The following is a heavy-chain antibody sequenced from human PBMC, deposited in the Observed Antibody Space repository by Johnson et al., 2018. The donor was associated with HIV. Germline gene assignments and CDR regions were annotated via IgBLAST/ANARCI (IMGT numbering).Heavy chain of an antibody. CDR1: GFTFSSYA. J-gene: IGHJ3*02. D-gene: IGHD2-21*01. CDR2: ISYDGSNK. Sequence: QVQLVESGGGVVQPGRSLRLSCAASGFTFSSYAMHWVRQAPGKGLEWVAVISYDGSNKYYADSVKGRFTISRDNSKNTLYLQMNSLRAEDTAVYYCARAFTYCGVDCFLDAFDIWGQGTMVTVSS. V-gene: IGHV3-30-3*01. CDR3: ARAFTYCGVDCFLDAFDI.